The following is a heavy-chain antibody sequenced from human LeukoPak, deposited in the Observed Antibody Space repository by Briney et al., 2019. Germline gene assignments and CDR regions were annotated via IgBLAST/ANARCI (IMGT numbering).Heavy chain of an antibody. CDR3: ARGRSGYGSSSELDY. CDR2: ISSSNNYI. Sequence: PGGSLRLSCAASRFTISSYAMSWVRQAPGKGLEWVSSISSSNNYIYYADSVKGRFTISRDNARNSLYLQMNSLRAEDTAVYYCARGRSGYGSSSELDYWGQGTLVTVSS. V-gene: IGHV3-21*01. CDR1: RFTISSYA. D-gene: IGHD6-6*01. J-gene: IGHJ4*02.